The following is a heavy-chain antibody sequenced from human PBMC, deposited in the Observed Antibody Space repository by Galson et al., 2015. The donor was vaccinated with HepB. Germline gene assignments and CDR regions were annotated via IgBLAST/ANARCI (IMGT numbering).Heavy chain of an antibody. Sequence: SLRLSCAASGFTFSSYSMNWVRQAPGKGLEWVSSISSSSYIYYADSVKGRFTISRDNAKNSLYLQMNSLRAEDTAVYYCARDHLLNCSGRDCYYYYGMDVWGQGTTVTVSS. CDR3: ARDHLLNCSGRDCYYYYGMDV. D-gene: IGHD2-15*01. CDR2: ISSSSYI. V-gene: IGHV3-21*01. J-gene: IGHJ6*02. CDR1: GFTFSSYS.